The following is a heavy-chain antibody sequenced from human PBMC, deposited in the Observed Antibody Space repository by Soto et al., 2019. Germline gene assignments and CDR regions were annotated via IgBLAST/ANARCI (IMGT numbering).Heavy chain of an antibody. CDR3: ARDLGGSGIYEPDYCDY. J-gene: IGHJ4*02. V-gene: IGHV3-21*01. CDR2: ISSSSSYI. Sequence: EVQLVESGGGLVKPGGSLRLSCAASGFTFSSYSMNWVRQAPGKGLEWVSSISSSSSYIYYADSVKGRFTISRDNAKNSLYLQMNSLRAEDTAVYYCARDLGGSGIYEPDYCDYWCQGTLVTVSS. D-gene: IGHD3-10*01. CDR1: GFTFSSYS.